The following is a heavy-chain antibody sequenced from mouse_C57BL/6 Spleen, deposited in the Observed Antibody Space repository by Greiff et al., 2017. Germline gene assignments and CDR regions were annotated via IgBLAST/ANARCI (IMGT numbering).Heavy chain of an antibody. J-gene: IGHJ2*01. Sequence: VQLQQSGAELVRPGASVKLSCKASGYTFTDYYINWVKQRPGQGLEWIARIYPGSGNTYYNEKFKGKATLTAEKSSSTAYMQLSSLTSEDSAVYFCARNNWDRGGYFDYWGQGTTLTVSS. D-gene: IGHD4-1*02. CDR3: ARNNWDRGGYFDY. CDR2: IYPGSGNT. CDR1: GYTFTDYY. V-gene: IGHV1-76*01.